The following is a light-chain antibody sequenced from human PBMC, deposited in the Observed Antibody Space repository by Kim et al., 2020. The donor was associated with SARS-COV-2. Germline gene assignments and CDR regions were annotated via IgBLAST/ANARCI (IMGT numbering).Light chain of an antibody. V-gene: IGKV1-5*01. CDR1: QSISSW. Sequence: DIQMTQSTSTLSASVGERVTITCRASQSISSWLAWYQQKPGEAPKLLIYDASSLESGVPSSVSGSGSGTGFTLTISSLQPDDFATYYFQQYNGYPWTFGQGTKVDIK. CDR3: QQYNGYPWT. CDR2: DAS. J-gene: IGKJ1*01.